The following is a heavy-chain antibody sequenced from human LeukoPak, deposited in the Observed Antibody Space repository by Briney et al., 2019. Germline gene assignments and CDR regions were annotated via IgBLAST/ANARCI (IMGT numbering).Heavy chain of an antibody. CDR2: IIPIFGTA. CDR1: GGTFSSYA. V-gene: IGHV1-69*05. CDR3: ARGSGGWYENWFDP. J-gene: IGHJ5*02. D-gene: IGHD6-19*01. Sequence: SVKVSCKASGGTFSSYAISWVRQAPGQGLEWMGRIIPIFGTANYAQKFQGRVTIATDESTSTAYMELSSLRSEDTAVYYCARGSGGWYENWFDPWGQGTLVTVSS.